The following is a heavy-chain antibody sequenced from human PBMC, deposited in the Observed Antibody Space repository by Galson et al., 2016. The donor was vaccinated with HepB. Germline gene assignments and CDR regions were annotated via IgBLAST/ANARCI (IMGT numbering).Heavy chain of an antibody. CDR2: ISFEGSNK. CDR3: AKDLKRSSGSYYYYAMDV. J-gene: IGHJ6*02. Sequence: SLRLSCAASGFIFSSYGMHWVRQAPGKGLEWVAAISFEGSNKDYADSVKGRFSISRDNSKNTLYLQMNILRVHDTAVYYCAKDLKRSSGSYYYYAMDVRGRGTTVTVSS. D-gene: IGHD1-26*01. CDR1: GFIFSSYG. V-gene: IGHV3-30*18.